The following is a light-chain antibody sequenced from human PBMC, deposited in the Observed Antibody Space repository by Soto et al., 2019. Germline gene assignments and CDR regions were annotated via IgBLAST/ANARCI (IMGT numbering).Light chain of an antibody. J-gene: IGKJ1*01. CDR1: QSVTSSF. CDR2: GAS. V-gene: IGKV3-20*01. Sequence: EIVLTQSPGTLSLSPGERATLSCRASQSVTSSFLAWYQQKPGQAPRLLIYGASSRATGIPDRFSGSGSGTDFTLTISRLEPXXXXXXXXXXXXSSPVTFGQGTKVEFK. CDR3: XXXXSSPVT.